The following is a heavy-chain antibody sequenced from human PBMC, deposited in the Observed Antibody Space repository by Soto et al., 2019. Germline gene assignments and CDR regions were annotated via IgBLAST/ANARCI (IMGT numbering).Heavy chain of an antibody. J-gene: IGHJ6*02. Sequence: GGSLRLSCAASGFTFSSYSMNWVRQAPGKGLEWVSYISSSSSTIYYADSVKGRFTISRDNAKNSLYLQMNSLRDEDTAVYYCARKEMGYPYYDFWSGYPGSMDVWGQ. CDR3: ARKEMGYPYYDFWSGYPGSMDV. D-gene: IGHD3-3*01. CDR1: GFTFSSYS. CDR2: ISSSSSTI. V-gene: IGHV3-48*02.